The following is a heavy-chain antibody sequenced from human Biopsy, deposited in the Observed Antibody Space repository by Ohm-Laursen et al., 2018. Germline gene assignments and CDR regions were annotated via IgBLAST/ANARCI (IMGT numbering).Heavy chain of an antibody. V-gene: IGHV4-31*03. Sequence: TLSLTCTVSGASISSAAYHWSWIRQLPGKGLEWIGYIYYSGSTYYNPSLKSRISMSVDTSRNQFSLKLSSVTAADTAVYYCARWTPEYDSSRYYLDAFDIWGQGTKVTVSS. CDR2: IYYSGST. D-gene: IGHD3-22*01. CDR3: ARWTPEYDSSRYYLDAFDI. CDR1: GASISSAAYH. J-gene: IGHJ3*02.